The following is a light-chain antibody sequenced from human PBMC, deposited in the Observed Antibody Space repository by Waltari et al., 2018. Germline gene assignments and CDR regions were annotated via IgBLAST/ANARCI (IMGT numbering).Light chain of an antibody. CDR1: QSLSRW. CDR2: KTS. V-gene: IGKV1-5*03. Sequence: DIQMTQSPSTLSASVGDRVTITCRASQSLSRWLAWYQQKPGKAPKLLMYKTSTLESGVTSRCSGSGSGTEFTLTISNLQPDDFATYYCQQYDTFSTFGQGTKMEV. CDR3: QQYDTFST. J-gene: IGKJ1*01.